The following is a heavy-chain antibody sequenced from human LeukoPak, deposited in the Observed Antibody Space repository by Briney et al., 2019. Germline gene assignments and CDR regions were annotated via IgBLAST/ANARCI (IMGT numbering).Heavy chain of an antibody. CDR1: GGSIISHY. CDR2: IFHSGDV. D-gene: IGHD2-15*01. V-gene: IGHV4-38-2*02. J-gene: IGHJ5*02. CDR3: ARVVASTSIDA. Sequence: PSETLSLTCTVSGGSIISHYWGWIRQPPGKGLEWIGSIFHSGDVYYNPSLKSRVTISVDTSKNRFSLKVTSVTAADTALYYCARVVASTSIDAWGQGTLVTVST.